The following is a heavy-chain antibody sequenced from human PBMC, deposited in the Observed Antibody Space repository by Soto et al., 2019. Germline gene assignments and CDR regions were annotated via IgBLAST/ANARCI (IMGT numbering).Heavy chain of an antibody. CDR1: GFTFSSYS. CDR3: ASRIGDIVVVPAAIQSPYYYYGMDV. V-gene: IGHV3-21*01. D-gene: IGHD2-2*02. CDR2: ISSSSSYI. J-gene: IGHJ6*02. Sequence: GGSLRLSCAASGFTFSSYSMNWVRQAPGKGLEWVSSISSSSSYIYYADSVKGRFTISRDNAKNSLYLQMNSLRAEDTAVYYCASRIGDIVVVPAAIQSPYYYYGMDVWGQGTTVTVSS.